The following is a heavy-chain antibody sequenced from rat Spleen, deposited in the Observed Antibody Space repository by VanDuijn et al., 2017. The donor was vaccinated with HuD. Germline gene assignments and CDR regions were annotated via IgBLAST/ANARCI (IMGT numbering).Heavy chain of an antibody. CDR2: ISSDGRRN. Sequence: EVQLVESDGGLVQPGRSLKLSCAASGFTFSDYYMAWVRQAPTKGLEWVATISSDGRRNYYRDSVKGRFTISRDNAKSTLYLQMNSLRSEDTATYYCTSYYSGDFDYWGQGVMVTVSS. J-gene: IGHJ2*01. V-gene: IGHV5-29*01. CDR1: GFTFSDYY. CDR3: TSYYSGDFDY. D-gene: IGHD1-1*01.